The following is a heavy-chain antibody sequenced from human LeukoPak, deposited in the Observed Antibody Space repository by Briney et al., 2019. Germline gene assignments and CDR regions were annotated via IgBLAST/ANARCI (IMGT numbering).Heavy chain of an antibody. CDR1: GFTFSTYD. D-gene: IGHD3-3*01. Sequence: GGSLRLSCAASGFTFSTYDMNWVRQAPGKGLEWVLSISSRSSSIYYADSVKGRFTISRDNAKSSLYLQMNSLRAEDTAVYWCARDYIAYDPLDYWGQGTLVTVSS. V-gene: IGHV3-21*01. CDR2: ISSRSSSI. CDR3: ARDYIAYDPLDY. J-gene: IGHJ4*02.